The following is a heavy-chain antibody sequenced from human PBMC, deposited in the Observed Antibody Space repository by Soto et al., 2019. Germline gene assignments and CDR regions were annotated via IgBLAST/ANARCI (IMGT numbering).Heavy chain of an antibody. CDR2: SDWDDDK. CDR3: ALGYYDFWSDYYFDP. Sequence: SGPTLVNPTQTLTLTCTFSGFSLSASGMRVSWIRQPPGKALEWLALSDWDDDKFYSTSLKTRLTISKDTSKNRVVLTMTNMDPVDTATYYCALGYYDFWSDYYFDPWGQGTLVTVSS. D-gene: IGHD3-3*01. V-gene: IGHV2-70*04. J-gene: IGHJ5*02. CDR1: GFSLSASGMR.